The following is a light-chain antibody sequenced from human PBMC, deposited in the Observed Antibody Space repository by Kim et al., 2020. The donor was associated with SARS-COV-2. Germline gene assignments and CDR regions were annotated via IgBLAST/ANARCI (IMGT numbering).Light chain of an antibody. Sequence: SYELTQPPSVSVTPGQTARITCSGDALPKQYAYWYQQKPGQAPVLVLDKDSERPSGIPERFSGSSSGTTVTLTISGVQAEDEADYYCQSADSSGTYGVFGGGTQLTVL. CDR2: KDS. V-gene: IGLV3-25*03. CDR1: ALPKQY. CDR3: QSADSSGTYGV. J-gene: IGLJ3*02.